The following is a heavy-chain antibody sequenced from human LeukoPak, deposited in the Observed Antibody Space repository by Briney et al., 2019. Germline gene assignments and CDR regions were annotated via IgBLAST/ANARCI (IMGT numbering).Heavy chain of an antibody. J-gene: IGHJ3*02. V-gene: IGHV4-34*01. Sequence: SETLSLTCAVYGGSFSGYYWSWIRQPPGKGLEWIGEINHSGSTNYNPSLKSRVTISVDTSKNQFSLKLSSVTAADTAVYYCARRILTGYYVDAFDIWGQGTMVTVSS. CDR3: ARRILTGYYVDAFDI. CDR2: INHSGST. CDR1: GGSFSGYY. D-gene: IGHD3-9*01.